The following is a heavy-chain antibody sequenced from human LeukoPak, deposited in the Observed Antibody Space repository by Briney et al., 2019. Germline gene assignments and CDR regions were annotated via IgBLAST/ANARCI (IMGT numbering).Heavy chain of an antibody. D-gene: IGHD6-13*01. CDR3: ARGPLMSAGGGVDP. Sequence: SETLSLTCSVSGVSISNYYWSWIRQSAGKGLEWIGRVSINGGSNYNPSLTSRVSMSIDTSKSQFSLKLTSVTAADTAVYYCARGPLMSAGGGVDPWGRGTLVTVSS. CDR2: VSINGGS. CDR1: GVSISNYY. V-gene: IGHV4-4*07. J-gene: IGHJ5*02.